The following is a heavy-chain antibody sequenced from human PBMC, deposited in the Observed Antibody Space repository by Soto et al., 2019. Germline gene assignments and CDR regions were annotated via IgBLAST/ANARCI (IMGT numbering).Heavy chain of an antibody. CDR2: ISAYNGNT. J-gene: IGHJ4*02. CDR3: ARDSYDSSGYYGEVDY. Sequence: ASLKVSCKASGYTFTSYGIIWVRPAPGQGLEWMGWISAYNGNTNYAQKLQGRVTMTTDTSTSTAYMELRSLRSDDTAVYYCARDSYDSSGYYGEVDYWGQGTLVTVSS. CDR1: GYTFTSYG. V-gene: IGHV1-18*01. D-gene: IGHD3-22*01.